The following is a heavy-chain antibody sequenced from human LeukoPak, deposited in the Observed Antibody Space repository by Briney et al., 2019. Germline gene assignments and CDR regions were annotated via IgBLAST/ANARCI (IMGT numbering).Heavy chain of an antibody. D-gene: IGHD2-2*01. J-gene: IGHJ5*02. CDR3: TRDLMSSISRGWFVP. CDR1: GFTFSSYW. Sequence: GGSLRLSCAASGFTFSSYWMSWVRQAPGKGLEWVANIKEDGSEKYYVDSVKGRFTISRDNAKNSLYLQMNSLRAEDTAVYYCTRDLMSSISRGWFVPWGQGTLVIVSS. CDR2: IKEDGSEK. V-gene: IGHV3-7*01.